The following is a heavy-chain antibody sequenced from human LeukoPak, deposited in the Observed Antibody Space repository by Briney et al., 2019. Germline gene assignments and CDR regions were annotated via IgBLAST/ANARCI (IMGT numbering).Heavy chain of an antibody. CDR3: ARDYYFDY. CDR1: GGSFSGYY. J-gene: IGHJ4*02. Sequence: SETLSLTSAVYGGSFSGYYWSWIRQPPGKGLEWIGEINHSGSTNYNPSLKSRVTISVDTSKNQFSLKLSSVTAADTAVYYCARDYYFDYWGQGTLVTVSS. CDR2: INHSGST. V-gene: IGHV4-34*01.